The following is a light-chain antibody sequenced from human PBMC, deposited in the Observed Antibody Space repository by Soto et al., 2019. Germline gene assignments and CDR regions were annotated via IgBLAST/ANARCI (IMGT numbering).Light chain of an antibody. Sequence: QSVLTQPASVSGSPGQSITISCTGTSSDVGSYNLVSWYQQHPGKAPKLMIYEGGKRPSGVSNRFSGSKSGNTASLTISGLQAEDEADYYCCSYAGSSTWVFGTGTRSPS. CDR3: CSYAGSSTWV. CDR1: SSDVGSYNL. CDR2: EGG. V-gene: IGLV2-23*01. J-gene: IGLJ1*01.